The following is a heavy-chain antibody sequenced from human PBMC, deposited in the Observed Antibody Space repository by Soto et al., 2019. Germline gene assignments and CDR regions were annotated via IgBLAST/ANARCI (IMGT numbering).Heavy chain of an antibody. V-gene: IGHV3-30-3*01. J-gene: IGHJ6*02. CDR2: ISYDGSNK. CDR1: GFTFSSYA. Sequence: GGSLRLSCAASGFTFSSYALHWVRQAPGKGLEWVAVISYDGSNKYYADSVRGRFTISRDNSKNTLYLQMNSLRAEDTAVYYCARVCTSCSSYYYYYGMDVWGQGTTVTVSS. D-gene: IGHD2-2*01. CDR3: ARVCTSCSSYYYYYGMDV.